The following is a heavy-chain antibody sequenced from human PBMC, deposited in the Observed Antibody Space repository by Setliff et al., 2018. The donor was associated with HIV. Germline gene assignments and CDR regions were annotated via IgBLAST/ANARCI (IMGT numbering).Heavy chain of an antibody. D-gene: IGHD3-16*01. V-gene: IGHV1-24*01. CDR2: FDPEDGET. J-gene: IGHJ3*02. CDR3: ATDRPTYYDYVWGSPNGRKAFDI. Sequence: GASVKVSCKASGYTFISYYIHWVRQAPGQGLEWMGSFDPEDGETTYAQKFQGRVTMTEDTSTDTAYMELSSLRSEDTAVYYCATDRPTYYDYVWGSPNGRKAFDIWGQGTMVTVSS. CDR1: GYTFISYY.